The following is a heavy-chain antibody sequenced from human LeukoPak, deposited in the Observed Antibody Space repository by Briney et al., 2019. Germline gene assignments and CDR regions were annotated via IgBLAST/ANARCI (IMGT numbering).Heavy chain of an antibody. CDR1: GFTFDDYA. CDR2: ISWNSGSI. J-gene: IGHJ4*02. Sequence: GGSLRLSCAASGFTFDDYAMHWVRQAPGKGLEWVSGISWNSGSIGYADSVKGRFTISRDNAKNSLYLQMNSLRAEDTALYYCAKGFTGLAAAGTAWGQGTLVTVSS. CDR3: AKGFTGLAAAGTA. D-gene: IGHD6-13*01. V-gene: IGHV3-9*01.